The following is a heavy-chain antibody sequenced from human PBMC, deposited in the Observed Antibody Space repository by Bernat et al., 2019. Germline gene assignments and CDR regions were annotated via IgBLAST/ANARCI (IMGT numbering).Heavy chain of an antibody. CDR2: TYYSGST. D-gene: IGHD6-13*01. CDR1: GGSISSSSYY. J-gene: IGHJ6*02. V-gene: IGHV4-39*01. Sequence: QLQLQESGPGLVKPSATLSLTCTVSGGSISSSSYYWGWIRQPPGKGLEWIGSTYYSGSTYYNPSLKSRVTISVDTSKNQFSLKLSSVTAADTAVYYCAGGSSWSNPYLYYYGMDVWGQGSTVTVSS. CDR3: AGGSSWSNPYLYYYGMDV.